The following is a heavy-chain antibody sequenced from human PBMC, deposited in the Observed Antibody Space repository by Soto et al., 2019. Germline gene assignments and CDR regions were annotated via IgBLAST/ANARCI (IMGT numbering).Heavy chain of an antibody. Sequence: QVQLVESGGDVVQPGRSLRLSCAASEFTFSGHGMHWVRQAPGKRLEWVGVIWADGSNERYEESLKGRFTIFRDNSKNALFLQMSRLRAEDTAVYSGASERSCGENRGYKDVWGTGTPVTVSS. CDR1: EFTFSGHG. CDR2: IWADGSNE. D-gene: IGHD1-26*01. CDR3: ASERSCGENRGYKDV. J-gene: IGHJ6*03. V-gene: IGHV3-33*01.